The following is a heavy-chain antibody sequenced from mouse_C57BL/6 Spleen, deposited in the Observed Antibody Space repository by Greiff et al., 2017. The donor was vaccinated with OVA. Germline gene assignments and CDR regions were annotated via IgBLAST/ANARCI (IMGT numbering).Heavy chain of an antibody. V-gene: IGHV5-12*01. CDR2: ISNGGGST. CDR3: ARQGKGDAMDY. J-gene: IGHJ4*01. D-gene: IGHD1-3*01. Sequence: EVKLMESGGGLVQPGGSLQLSCAASGFTFSDYYMYWVRQTPEKRLEWVAYISNGGGSTYYPDTVKGRVTISRDNAKNTLYLQMSRLKSEDTAMYYCARQGKGDAMDYWGQGTSVTVSS. CDR1: GFTFSDYY.